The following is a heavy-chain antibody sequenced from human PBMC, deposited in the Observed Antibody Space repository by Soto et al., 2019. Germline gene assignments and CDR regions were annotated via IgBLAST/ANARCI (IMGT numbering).Heavy chain of an antibody. CDR1: GFRFSDYA. J-gene: IGHJ5*02. CDR3: ARTFHFWDLYSPFDH. D-gene: IGHD3-16*01. Sequence: GGSLRLSCAGSGFRFSDYAIGWVRQAPGKGLEWVSFISDGGRSTYYTDSVKGRFTISRDNSKNPVYLQLQGLRAEETAIYFCARTFHFWDLYSPFDHPGQGTPATVSS. V-gene: IGHV3-23*01. CDR2: ISDGGRST.